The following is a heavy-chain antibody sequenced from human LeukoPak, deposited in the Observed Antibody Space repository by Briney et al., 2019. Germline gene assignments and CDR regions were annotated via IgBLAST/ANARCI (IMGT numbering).Heavy chain of an antibody. V-gene: IGHV4-59*12. CDR1: GGSISSYY. J-gene: IGHJ3*02. CDR3: ARESTGYSSSWYQGGDAFDI. D-gene: IGHD6-13*01. CDR2: IYYSGST. Sequence: SETLSLTCTVSGGSISSYYWSWIRQPPGKGLEWIGYIYYSGSTNYNPSLKSRVTMSVDTSKNQFSLKLSSVTAADTAVYYCARESTGYSSSWYQGGDAFDIWGQGTMVTVSS.